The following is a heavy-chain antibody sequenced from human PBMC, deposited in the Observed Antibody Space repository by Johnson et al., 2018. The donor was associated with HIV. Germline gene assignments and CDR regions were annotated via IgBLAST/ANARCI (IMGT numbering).Heavy chain of an antibody. CDR1: GFTFDDYG. CDR3: ARSSAATKGNAFDI. D-gene: IGHD1-26*01. Sequence: EVQLVESGGGLVKPGGSLRLSCAASGFTFDDYGMSWVRQAPGKGLEWVSGINWNGGSTGYADSVKGRFTISRDNAKNSLYLQMNSLRAEDTALYYCARSSAATKGNAFDIWGQGTMVTVSS. CDR2: INWNGGST. J-gene: IGHJ3*02. V-gene: IGHV3-20*04.